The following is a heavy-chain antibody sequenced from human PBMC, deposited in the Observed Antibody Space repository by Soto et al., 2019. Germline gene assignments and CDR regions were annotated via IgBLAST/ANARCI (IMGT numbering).Heavy chain of an antibody. CDR3: ARDPPPDSSGYYYKDAFDI. CDR1: GGSISSGGYY. Sequence: PSETLSLSCTVSGGSISSGGYYWSWIRQHPGKGLEWIGYIYYSGSTYYNPSLKSRVTISVDTSKNQFSLKLSSVTAADTAVYYCARDPPPDSSGYYYKDAFDIWGQGTMVTVSS. V-gene: IGHV4-31*03. D-gene: IGHD3-22*01. J-gene: IGHJ3*02. CDR2: IYYSGST.